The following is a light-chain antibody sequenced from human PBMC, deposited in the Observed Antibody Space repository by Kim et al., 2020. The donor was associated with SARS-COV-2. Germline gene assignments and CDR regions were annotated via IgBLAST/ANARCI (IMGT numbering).Light chain of an antibody. CDR2: DA. Sequence: SWSPGERVALSCRASQSLGGYLAWYQQKPGQPPRLLIFDANRATGIPARFSSSGSGTDFTLTISSLEPEDSAFYYCQQRSNWPPTFGGGTKVDIK. CDR3: QQRSNWPPT. J-gene: IGKJ4*01. CDR1: QSLGGY. V-gene: IGKV3-11*01.